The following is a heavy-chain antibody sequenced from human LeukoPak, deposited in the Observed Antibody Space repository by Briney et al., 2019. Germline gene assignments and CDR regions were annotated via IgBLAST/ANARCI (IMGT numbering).Heavy chain of an antibody. CDR1: GFTFSSYG. J-gene: IGHJ4*02. CDR3: AKDSRPDY. CDR2: ISYDGSNK. V-gene: IGHV3-30*18. Sequence: GGSLRLSCAASGFTFSSYGMHWVRQAPGKGLEWGAVISYDGSNKYYADSVKGRFTISRDNSKNTLYLQMNSLRAEDTAVYYCAKDSRPDYWGQGTLVTVSS.